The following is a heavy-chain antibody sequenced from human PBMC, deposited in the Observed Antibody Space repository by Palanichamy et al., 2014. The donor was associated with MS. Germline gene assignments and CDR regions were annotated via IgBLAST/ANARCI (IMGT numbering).Heavy chain of an antibody. CDR2: IYPGDSDT. CDR1: GYSFTTYW. J-gene: IGHJ4*02. D-gene: IGHD3-22*01. V-gene: IGHV5-51*01. Sequence: EVQLVQSGAEVKKPGESLKISCEGSGYSFTTYWIAWVRQMPGKGLEWMGIIYPGDSDTRYSPSFQGQVTISADKSMSTAYLQWSSLKASDTAMYYCARTYYYDSSAYKLDHWGQGTLVTVSS. CDR3: ARTYYYDSSAYKLDH.